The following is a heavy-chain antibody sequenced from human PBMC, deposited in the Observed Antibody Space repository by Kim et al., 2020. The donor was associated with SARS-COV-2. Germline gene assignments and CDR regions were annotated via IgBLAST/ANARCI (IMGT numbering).Heavy chain of an antibody. CDR1: GFTFSSYG. Sequence: GGSLRLSCAASGFTFSSYGMHWVRQAPGKGLEWVAVIWYDGSNKYYADSVKGRFTISRDNSKNTLYLQMNSLRAEDTAVYYCARGEMWAMVRSNGGYYYGMDVWGQGTTVTVSS. D-gene: IGHD3-10*01. J-gene: IGHJ6*02. CDR2: IWYDGSNK. CDR3: ARGEMWAMVRSNGGYYYGMDV. V-gene: IGHV3-33*01.